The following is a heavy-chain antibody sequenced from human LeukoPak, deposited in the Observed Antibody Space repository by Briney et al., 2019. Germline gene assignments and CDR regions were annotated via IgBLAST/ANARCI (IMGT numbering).Heavy chain of an antibody. V-gene: IGHV1-18*01. J-gene: IGHJ4*02. CDR1: GYTFTSYG. D-gene: IGHD3-10*01. CDR2: ISAYNGNT. Sequence: ASVKVSCKASGYTFTSYGISWVRQAPGQGLEWMGWISAYNGNTNYAQKLQGRVTMTTDTSTSTAYMELSRLRSDDTAVYYCARDRMVRGLVSYFDYWGQGTLVTVSS. CDR3: ARDRMVRGLVSYFDY.